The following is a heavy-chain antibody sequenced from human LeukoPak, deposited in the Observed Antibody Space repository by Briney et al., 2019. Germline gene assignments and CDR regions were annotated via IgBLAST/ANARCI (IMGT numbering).Heavy chain of an antibody. J-gene: IGHJ4*02. V-gene: IGHV3-66*01. CDR1: GFTVSSNY. CDR3: ARESNYGAYFDY. D-gene: IGHD4-17*01. Sequence: GGSLRLSCAASGFTVSSNYMSWVRQAPGKGLEWVSVIYSGGSTYYADSVKGRFTISRDNSKNTLYLQMNSLRAEDTAVYYCARESNYGAYFDYWGQGTLVTVSS. CDR2: IYSGGST.